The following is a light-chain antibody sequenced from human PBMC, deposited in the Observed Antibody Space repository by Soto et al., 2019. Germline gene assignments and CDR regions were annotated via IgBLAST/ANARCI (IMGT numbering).Light chain of an antibody. CDR1: SSDVGGYNY. CDR3: SSYTSSSTPV. V-gene: IGLV2-14*01. J-gene: IGLJ2*01. Sequence: QSALTQPASVSGSPGQSITISCTGTSSDVGGYNYVSWYQQHPGKAPKLMIYDVSNRPSGVSNRFSGSKSDNTASLTISGRQAEDEADYYCSSYTSSSTPVFGGGTKLTVL. CDR2: DVS.